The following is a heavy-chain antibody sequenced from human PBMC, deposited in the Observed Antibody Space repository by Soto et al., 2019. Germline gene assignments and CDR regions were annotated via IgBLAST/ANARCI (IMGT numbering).Heavy chain of an antibody. J-gene: IGHJ5*02. Sequence: QVQLQESGPGLVKPSQTLSLTCTVSGGSISSGGYYWNWIRQHPGKGLEWIGYIYYSGSTYYNPSLESRVITSIDTSKNQFSLKLCSLTAADTAVYYCARSVFPWGQGTLVTVSS. V-gene: IGHV4-31*03. CDR1: GGSISSGGYY. CDR2: IYYSGST. CDR3: ARSVFP.